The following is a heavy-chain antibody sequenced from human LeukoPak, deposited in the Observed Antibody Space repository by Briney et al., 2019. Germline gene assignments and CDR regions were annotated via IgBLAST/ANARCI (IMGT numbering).Heavy chain of an antibody. Sequence: GGSLRLSCAASGFTFSSYAMSWVRQAPGKGLEWVSVISGSAGSTYYADSVKGRFTISRDNSRNIMNLQTDSLRPEDTALYYCARAMVRGVIPYWGQGTLVTVSS. CDR2: ISGSAGST. D-gene: IGHD3-10*01. CDR3: ARAMVRGVIPY. J-gene: IGHJ4*02. V-gene: IGHV3-23*01. CDR1: GFTFSSYA.